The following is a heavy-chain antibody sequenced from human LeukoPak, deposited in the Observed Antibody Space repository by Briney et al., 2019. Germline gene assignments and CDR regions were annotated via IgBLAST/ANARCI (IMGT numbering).Heavy chain of an antibody. CDR3: ARMGPPRRYCSGGSCSYYYYGMDV. D-gene: IGHD2-15*01. J-gene: IGHJ6*02. CDR1: GFTFSSYS. V-gene: IGHV3-21*01. Sequence: GGSLRLSCAASGFTFSSYSMNWVRQAPGKGLEWVSSISSSSSYIYYADSVKGRFTISRDNAKNSLYLQMNSLGAEDTAVYYCARMGPPRRYCSGGSCSYYYYGMDVWGQGTTVTVSS. CDR2: ISSSSSYI.